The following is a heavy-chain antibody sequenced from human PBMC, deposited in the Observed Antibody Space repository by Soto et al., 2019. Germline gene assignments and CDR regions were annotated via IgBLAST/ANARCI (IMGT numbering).Heavy chain of an antibody. J-gene: IGHJ6*02. CDR3: ARSQGSSSSLEIYYSYYYGMDV. V-gene: IGHV1-69*01. CDR2: IIPISDTT. CDR1: GGTFSSYA. Sequence: QVQLVQSGAEVKKPGSSVKVSCKASGGTFSSYAISWVRQAPGQGLEWMGGIIPISDTTNYAQKFQGRVTSTADESTSTAYMELRRLRYEDTAVYYCARSQGSSSSLEIYYSYYYGMDVWGQGTTVTVSS. D-gene: IGHD6-13*01.